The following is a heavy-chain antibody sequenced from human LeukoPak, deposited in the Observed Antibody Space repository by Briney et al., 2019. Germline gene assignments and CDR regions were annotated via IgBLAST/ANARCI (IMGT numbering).Heavy chain of an antibody. CDR2: ISYDGSNK. V-gene: IGHV3-30*18. J-gene: IGHJ4*02. CDR3: ANDLGWIQLNLG. Sequence: GRSLRLSCAASGFTFSNYGMHWVRQAPGKGLEWVAVISYDGSNKYYTDSVKGRFTISRDNSRNTVYLQMNSLRAEDTAVYYCANDLGWIQLNLGRGQGTLVTVSS. CDR1: GFTFSNYG. D-gene: IGHD5-18*01.